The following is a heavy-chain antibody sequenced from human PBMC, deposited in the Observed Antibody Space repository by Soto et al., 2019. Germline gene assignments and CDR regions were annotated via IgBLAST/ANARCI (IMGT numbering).Heavy chain of an antibody. V-gene: IGHV3-7*01. D-gene: IGHD1-26*01. J-gene: IGHJ4*02. CDR1: GFTFSSFW. Sequence: GGSLRLSCAAPGFTFSSFWMTWVRQAPGKGLEWVANIKQDGSEKYYVDSVKGRFTISRDNARNSLFLEMKSLRSEDTAVYSCVRDRSGSYLEGFDYWGPGTLVTVSS. CDR3: VRDRSGSYLEGFDY. CDR2: IKQDGSEK.